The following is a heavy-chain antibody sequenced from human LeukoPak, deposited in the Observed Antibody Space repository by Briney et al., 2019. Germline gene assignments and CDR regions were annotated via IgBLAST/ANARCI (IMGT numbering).Heavy chain of an antibody. CDR2: ISDDGSNK. J-gene: IGHJ4*02. CDR1: GFTFSSYG. Sequence: GGSLRLSCAASGFTFSSYGMHWVRQAPGKGLEWVAVISDDGSNKYYGDSVKGRFTLSRDNSKNTLYLQMNSLRAEDTAVYYCAKDRGYSSSWYVFGYWGQGTLVTVSS. D-gene: IGHD6-13*01. V-gene: IGHV3-30*18. CDR3: AKDRGYSSSWYVFGY.